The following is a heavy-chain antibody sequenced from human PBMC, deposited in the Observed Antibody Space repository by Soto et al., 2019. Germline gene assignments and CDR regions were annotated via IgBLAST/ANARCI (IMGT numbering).Heavy chain of an antibody. CDR2: IYYSGST. V-gene: IGHV4-59*01. Sequence: XETLSLTCTICNGSIGSYYWTWIRQPPGKGLEWIGHIYYSGSTNYNPSLKSRLTLSLDTSKNQFSLKLTSVTAADTAVYYCARVGRLITAAGLLDAWGQGTLVTGSS. J-gene: IGHJ5*02. CDR1: NGSIGSYY. D-gene: IGHD6-13*01. CDR3: ARVGRLITAAGLLDA.